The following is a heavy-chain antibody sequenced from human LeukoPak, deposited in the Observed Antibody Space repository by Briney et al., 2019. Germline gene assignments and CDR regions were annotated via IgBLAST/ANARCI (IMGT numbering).Heavy chain of an antibody. CDR3: ARVAPRSMIVVVSTPLKNWFDP. J-gene: IGHJ5*02. D-gene: IGHD3-22*01. V-gene: IGHV6-1*01. Sequence: SQTLSLTCAISGDSVSSNSAAWNWIRQSPSRGLEWLGRTYYRSKWYNDYAVSVESRITINPDTSKNQFSLQLNSVTPEDTAVYYCARVAPRSMIVVVSTPLKNWFDPWGQGTLVTVSS. CDR1: GDSVSSNSAA. CDR2: TYYRSKWYN.